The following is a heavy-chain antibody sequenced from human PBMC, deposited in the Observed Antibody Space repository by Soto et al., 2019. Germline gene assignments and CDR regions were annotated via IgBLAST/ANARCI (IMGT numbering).Heavy chain of an antibody. CDR3: TRDRNIAAAIDY. V-gene: IGHV1-3*01. Sequence: GASVKVSCKASGYTFTSYPMHWVRQAPGQRLEWMGWINVGNGNTKYSQKFQGRVTITRDTSASTAYLDLISPRSEDTAVYYCTRDRNIAAAIDYWGQGTLVTVS. CDR1: GYTFTSYP. J-gene: IGHJ4*02. CDR2: INVGNGNT. D-gene: IGHD6-13*01.